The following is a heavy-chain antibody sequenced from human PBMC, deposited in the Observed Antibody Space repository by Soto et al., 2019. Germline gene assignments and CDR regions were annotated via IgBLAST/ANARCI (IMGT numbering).Heavy chain of an antibody. D-gene: IGHD3-10*01. J-gene: IGHJ4*02. Sequence: PSETLSLTCTVSGGTFSPNYWSWIRQPPGKGLEWVGYIYYGGSTNYNPSLKSRVFISIGTSNNQISLELSSVTAADTAVYYCARASVQYDSGTYEGGYYYFDYWGQGTLVTVSS. CDR3: ARASVQYDSGTYEGGYYYFDY. V-gene: IGHV4-59*12. CDR1: GGTFSPNY. CDR2: IYYGGST.